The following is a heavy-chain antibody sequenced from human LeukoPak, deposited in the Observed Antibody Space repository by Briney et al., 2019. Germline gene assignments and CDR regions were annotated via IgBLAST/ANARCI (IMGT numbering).Heavy chain of an antibody. V-gene: IGHV4-61*02. D-gene: IGHD5-12*01. CDR3: ASGYSGYDYSQSWGYYYYYMDV. J-gene: IGHJ6*03. CDR2: IYTSGST. CDR1: GGSISSGSYY. Sequence: SETLSLTCTVPGGSISSGSYYWSWIRQPAGKGLEWIGRIYTSGSTNYNPSLKSRVTISVDTSKNQFSLKLSSVTAADTAVYYCASGYSGYDYSQSWGYYYYYMDVWGKGTTVTVSS.